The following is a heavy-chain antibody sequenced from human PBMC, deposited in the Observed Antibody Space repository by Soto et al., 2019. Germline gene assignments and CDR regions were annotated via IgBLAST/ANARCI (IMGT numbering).Heavy chain of an antibody. D-gene: IGHD6-13*01. Sequence: QVQLVQSGAEVKKPGSSVKVSCKASGGTFSSYAISWVRQAPGQGLEWMGGIIPIFGTANYAQKFQGRVTITADKSTSTAYMELGSLRSEDTAVYYCARGGYSSLDYYYYGMDVWGQGTTVTVSS. CDR2: IIPIFGTA. CDR1: GGTFSSYA. J-gene: IGHJ6*02. V-gene: IGHV1-69*06. CDR3: ARGGYSSLDYYYYGMDV.